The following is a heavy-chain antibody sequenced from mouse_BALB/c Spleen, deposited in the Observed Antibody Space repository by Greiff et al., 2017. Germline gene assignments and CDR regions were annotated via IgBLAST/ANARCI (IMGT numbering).Heavy chain of an antibody. CDR1: GYTFTSYV. V-gene: IGHV1-14*01. CDR2: INPYNDGT. D-gene: IGHD1-1*01. J-gene: IGHJ4*01. Sequence: EVQLQQSGPELVKPGASVKMSCKASGYTFTSYVMHWVKQKPGQGLEWIGYINPYNDGTKYNEKFKGKATLTSDKSSSTAYMELARLTSEDSAIYYCARGGYYGEGPMDYWGQGTSVTVSS. CDR3: ARGGYYGEGPMDY.